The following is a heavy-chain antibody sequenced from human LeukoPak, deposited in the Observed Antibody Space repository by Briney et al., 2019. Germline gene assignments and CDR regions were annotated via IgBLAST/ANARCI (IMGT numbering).Heavy chain of an antibody. CDR3: ARDPSGGGDTGDY. Sequence: PGGSLRLSCAASGFTVSSNYMSWVRQAPGKGLEWVSVIYSGGSTYYADSVKGRFTVSRDNSKNTLYLQMNSLRAEDTAVYYCARDPSGGGDTGDYWGQGTLVTVSS. CDR2: IYSGGST. J-gene: IGHJ4*02. CDR1: GFTVSSNY. V-gene: IGHV3-66*01. D-gene: IGHD1-14*01.